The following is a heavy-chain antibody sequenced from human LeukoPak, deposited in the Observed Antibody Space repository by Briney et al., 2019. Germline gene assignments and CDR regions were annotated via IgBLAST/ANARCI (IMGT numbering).Heavy chain of an antibody. CDR2: IWYDGSNK. Sequence: TGGSLRLSCAASGFIFSDYYINWIRQAPGKGLEWVAVIWYDGSNKYYADAVKGRFTISRDNSKNTLYLQMNSLRAEDTAVYYCAKDWAPGQGYYYYYMDVWGKGTTVTVSS. J-gene: IGHJ6*03. D-gene: IGHD3-16*01. CDR1: GFIFSDYY. CDR3: AKDWAPGQGYYYYYMDV. V-gene: IGHV3-33*06.